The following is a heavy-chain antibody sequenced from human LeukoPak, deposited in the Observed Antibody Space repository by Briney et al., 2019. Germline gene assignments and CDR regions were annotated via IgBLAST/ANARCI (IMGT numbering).Heavy chain of an antibody. D-gene: IGHD6-13*01. J-gene: IGHJ4*02. V-gene: IGHV4-4*07. CDR1: GGSISSYY. Sequence: SETLSLTCTVSGGSISSYYWSWIRQPAGKGLEWIGRIYSTGSTNYNPSLKSRVTMSVDTSKNQFSLRLRSVTAADTAVYYCARQIASAGTAGFDYWGQGTLVTVSA. CDR3: ARQIASAGTAGFDY. CDR2: IYSTGST.